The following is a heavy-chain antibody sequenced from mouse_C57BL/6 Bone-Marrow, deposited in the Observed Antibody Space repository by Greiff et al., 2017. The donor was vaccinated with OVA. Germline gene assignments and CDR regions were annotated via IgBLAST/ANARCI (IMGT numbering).Heavy chain of an antibody. J-gene: IGHJ4*01. Sequence: QVTLKESGPGILQSSQTLSLTCSFSGFSLNTSNMGVSWIRQPSGKGLEWLAHIYWDDDKRYNPYLKSRLTISKHTAINQVFLKITSVDTADTATYYFSRRGRYGTRCYYAMDYWGQGTSVTVSS. CDR2: IYWDDDK. V-gene: IGHV8-12*01. D-gene: IGHD1-1*01. CDR3: SRRGRYGTRCYYAMDY. CDR1: GFSLNTSNMG.